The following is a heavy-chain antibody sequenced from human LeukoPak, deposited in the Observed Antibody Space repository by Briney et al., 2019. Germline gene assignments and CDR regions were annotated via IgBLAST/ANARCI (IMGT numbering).Heavy chain of an antibody. D-gene: IGHD3-3*01. CDR3: ARTEDDFWSGSGYMDV. CDR1: GGSISSSSYY. Sequence: PSETLSLTCTVSGGSISSSSYYWGWIRQPAGKGLEWIGRIYTSGSTNYNPSLKSRVTMSVDTSKNQFSLKLSSVTAADTAVYYCARTEDDFWSGSGYMDVWGKGTTVTVSS. J-gene: IGHJ6*03. V-gene: IGHV4-61*02. CDR2: IYTSGST.